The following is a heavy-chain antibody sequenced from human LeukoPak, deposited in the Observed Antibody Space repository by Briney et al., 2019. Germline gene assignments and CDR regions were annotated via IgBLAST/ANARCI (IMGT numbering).Heavy chain of an antibody. V-gene: IGHV3-23*01. Sequence: GGSLRLSCAGSGFTFSNYALSWVRQAPGQGLEWVSTISDSGDFTVYADAVKGRFTISRDNSKNTLYLQMYSLRAEDTAIYYCARAPPYTKYFDYWGRGTLLTVSS. CDR3: ARAPPYTKYFDY. J-gene: IGHJ4*02. D-gene: IGHD1-1*01. CDR1: GFTFSNYA. CDR2: ISDSGDFT.